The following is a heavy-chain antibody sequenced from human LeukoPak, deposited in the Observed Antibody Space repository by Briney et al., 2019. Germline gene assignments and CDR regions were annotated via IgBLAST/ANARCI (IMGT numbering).Heavy chain of an antibody. CDR3: GKDGGQYSSGPEFDP. Sequence: GGSLRLSCAASGIVFSNTAMNWARQPPGRGLEWVSAISGGGERTFYADSVKGRFTISRDNSKNMVYLQMNSLRADDTAIYYCGKDGGQYSSGPEFDPRGQGALVTVSS. D-gene: IGHD6-19*01. J-gene: IGHJ5*02. CDR1: GIVFSNTA. CDR2: ISGGGERT. V-gene: IGHV3-23*01.